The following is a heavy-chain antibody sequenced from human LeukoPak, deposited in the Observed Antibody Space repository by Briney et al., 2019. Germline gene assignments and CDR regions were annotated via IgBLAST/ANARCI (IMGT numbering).Heavy chain of an antibody. CDR3: ARGHCSSTSCSRNWFDP. D-gene: IGHD2-2*01. CDR2: IYYSGST. J-gene: IGHJ5*02. CDR1: GGSISSHY. Sequence: SETLSLTCTVSGGSISSHYWSWIRQPPGKGLEWIGYIYYSGSTNCNPSLMSRVTISVDTSKNQFSLKLSSVTAADTAVYYCARGHCSSTSCSRNWFDPWGQGTLVTVSS. V-gene: IGHV4-59*11.